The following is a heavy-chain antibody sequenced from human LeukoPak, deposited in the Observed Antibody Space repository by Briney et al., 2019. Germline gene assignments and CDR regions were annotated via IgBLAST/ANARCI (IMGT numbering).Heavy chain of an antibody. J-gene: IGHJ4*02. CDR3: AKIHDGDYGDDSGLGY. CDR2: ISYDGSNK. D-gene: IGHD4-17*01. Sequence: PGGSLRLSCAASGFTFSSYGMHWVRQAPGKGLEWVAVISYDGSNKYYADSVKGRFTISRDNSKNTLYLQMSSLRAEDTAVYYCAKIHDGDYGDDSGLGYWGQGTLVTVSS. V-gene: IGHV3-30*18. CDR1: GFTFSSYG.